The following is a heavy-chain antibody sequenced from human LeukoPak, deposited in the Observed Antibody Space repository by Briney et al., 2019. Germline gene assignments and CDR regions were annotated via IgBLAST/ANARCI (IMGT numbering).Heavy chain of an antibody. CDR1: GYTFTGYY. J-gene: IGHJ6*03. V-gene: IGHV1-2*02. CDR3: ARGMRGLGTTVVTYYYYYYMDV. CDR2: INPNSGGT. Sequence: ASVKLSCKASGYTFTGYYMHWVRQAPGQGLEWMGWINPNSGGTNYAQKFQGRVTMARDTSISTAYMELSRLRSDDTAVYYCARGMRGLGTTVVTYYYYYYMDVWGKGTTVTVSS. D-gene: IGHD4-23*01.